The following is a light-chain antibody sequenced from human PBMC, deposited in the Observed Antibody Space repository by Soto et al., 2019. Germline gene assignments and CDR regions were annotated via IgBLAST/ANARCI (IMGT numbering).Light chain of an antibody. J-gene: IGKJ1*01. CDR3: QQCYNWPWT. CDR2: GAS. Sequence: EIVMTQSPATLSVSPGERATLSCKASQSVSRTLAWYQQKPGQAPRLLIYGASTRATGIPARFSGSGSGTEFTLTISSLQSEDFAIYYCQQCYNWPWTCGPGTNVDIK. CDR1: QSVSRT. V-gene: IGKV3-15*01.